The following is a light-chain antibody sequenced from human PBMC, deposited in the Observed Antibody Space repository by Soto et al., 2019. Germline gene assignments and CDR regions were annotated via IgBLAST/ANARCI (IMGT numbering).Light chain of an antibody. CDR2: GAS. J-gene: IGKJ2*01. CDR3: QQYNNWPSYT. V-gene: IGKV3-15*01. Sequence: VMTQSPATLSVSPGERATLSCRASQSVSSNLAWYQQKPGQAPRLRIYGASTRATGIPARFSGSGSGTEFTLTISSRQSEDFAVYYCQQYNNWPSYTFGQGTKLEIK. CDR1: QSVSSN.